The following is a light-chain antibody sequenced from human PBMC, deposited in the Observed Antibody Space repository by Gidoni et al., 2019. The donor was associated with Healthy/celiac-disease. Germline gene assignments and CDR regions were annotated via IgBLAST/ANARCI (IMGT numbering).Light chain of an antibody. V-gene: IGKV3-15*01. CDR1: QSVSSN. J-gene: IGKJ4*01. CDR3: QQYNNWTPLT. CDR2: GAS. Sequence: ELVMTQSPATLSVSPGERATLSCRASQSVSSNLAWYQQKPGQAPRLLIYGASTRATGIPARCSGSGSGTEFTLTISSLQSEDVAVYYCQQYNNWTPLTFGGGTKVEIK.